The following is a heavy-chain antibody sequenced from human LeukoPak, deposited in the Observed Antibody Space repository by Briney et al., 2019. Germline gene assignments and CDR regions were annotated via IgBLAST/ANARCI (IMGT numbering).Heavy chain of an antibody. V-gene: IGHV1-69*13. J-gene: IGHJ6*04. D-gene: IGHD5-18*01. CDR2: IIPIFGTA. Sequence: SVKVSCKASGGTFSSYAISWVRQAPGQGLEWMGGIIPIFGTANYAQKFQGRVTITADESTSTAYMELSSLRSEDTAVYYCARVLLERGYSYGSGLDYYGMDVWGKETTVTVSS. CDR1: GGTFSSYA. CDR3: ARVLLERGYSYGSGLDYYGMDV.